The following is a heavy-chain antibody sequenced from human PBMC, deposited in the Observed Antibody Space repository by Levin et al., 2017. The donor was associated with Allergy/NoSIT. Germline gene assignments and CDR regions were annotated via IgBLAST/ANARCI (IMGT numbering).Heavy chain of an antibody. Sequence: SETLSLTCTVSGGSISSYYWSWIRQPPGKGLEWIGYIYYSGSTNYNPSLKSRVTISVDTSKNQFSLKLSSVTAADTAVYYCAGSYSSSGNWFDPWGQGTLVTVSS. CDR3: AGSYSSSGNWFDP. D-gene: IGHD6-6*01. V-gene: IGHV4-59*01. CDR1: GGSISSYY. CDR2: IYYSGST. J-gene: IGHJ5*02.